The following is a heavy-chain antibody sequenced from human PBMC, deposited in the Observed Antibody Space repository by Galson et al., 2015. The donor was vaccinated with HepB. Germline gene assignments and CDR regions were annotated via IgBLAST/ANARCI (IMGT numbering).Heavy chain of an antibody. J-gene: IGHJ4*02. Sequence: SVKVSCKASGYTFTTNGISWVRQAPGQGLEWMGGISANSGNTKYAQRLQGRVTMTTDTSTSTAYMELRRLRSDDTAIYYCVRDRLHSFDYWGQGTLVTVAS. CDR1: GYTFTTNG. CDR2: ISANSGNT. CDR3: VRDRLHSFDY. V-gene: IGHV1-18*04.